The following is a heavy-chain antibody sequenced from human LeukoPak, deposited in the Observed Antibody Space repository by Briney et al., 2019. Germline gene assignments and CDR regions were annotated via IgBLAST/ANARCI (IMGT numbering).Heavy chain of an antibody. J-gene: IGHJ4*02. CDR3: AKDKLQLLILDYFDY. D-gene: IGHD4-11*01. CDR2: ISYDGSNK. CDR1: GFSFRSYG. V-gene: IGHV3-30*18. Sequence: SGGSLRLSCAAFGFSFRSYGMHWVRQTPGKGLEWVAVISYDGSNKYYADSVKGRFTISRDNSKNTLYLQMNSLRPEDTAVYYCAKDKLQLLILDYFDYWGQGTLVTVSS.